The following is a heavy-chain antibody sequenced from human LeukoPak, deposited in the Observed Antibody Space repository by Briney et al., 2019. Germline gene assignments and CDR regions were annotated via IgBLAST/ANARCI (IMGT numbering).Heavy chain of an antibody. CDR2: ISSSSSTI. Sequence: GGSLRLSCAASGFTFSDDYMSWIRQAPGKGLEWVSYISSSSSTIYYADSVKGRFTISRDNAKNSLYLQMNSLRAEDTAVYYCARAYPHYYYDSSGYYSGDYWGQGTLVTVSS. J-gene: IGHJ4*02. V-gene: IGHV3-11*04. CDR1: GFTFSDDY. D-gene: IGHD3-22*01. CDR3: ARAYPHYYYDSSGYYSGDY.